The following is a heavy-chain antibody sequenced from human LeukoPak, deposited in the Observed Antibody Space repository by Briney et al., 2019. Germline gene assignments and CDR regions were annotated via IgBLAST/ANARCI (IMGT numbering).Heavy chain of an antibody. J-gene: IGHJ4*02. V-gene: IGHV3-23*01. CDR1: GFTLSNYV. CDR3: AKVRSGSYSLGVFDY. Sequence: GGSLRLSCVASGFTLSNYVMSWVRQTPGKGLEWVSSISGSGDITFYADSVKGRFTISRDNSKNTLYLQMNSLRAEDTAVYYCAKVRSGSYSLGVFDYWGQGTLVTVSS. D-gene: IGHD1-26*01. CDR2: ISGSGDIT.